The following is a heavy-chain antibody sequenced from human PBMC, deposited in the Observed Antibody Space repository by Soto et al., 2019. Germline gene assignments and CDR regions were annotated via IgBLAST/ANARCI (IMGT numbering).Heavy chain of an antibody. CDR1: GYTFTSYG. V-gene: IGHV1-18*01. J-gene: IGHJ6*02. Sequence: ASVKVSCKASGYTFTSYGISWVRQAPGQGLEWMGWISAYNGNTNYAQKLQGRVTMTTDTSTSTAYMELRSLGSDDTAVYYCAREQHIRSPFYYYGMDVWGQGTTVTVSS. D-gene: IGHD3-10*01. CDR3: AREQHIRSPFYYYGMDV. CDR2: ISAYNGNT.